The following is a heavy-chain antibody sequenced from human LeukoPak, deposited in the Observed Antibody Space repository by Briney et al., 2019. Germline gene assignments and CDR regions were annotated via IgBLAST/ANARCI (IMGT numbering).Heavy chain of an antibody. CDR1: GYTFTGYY. J-gene: IGHJ6*03. V-gene: IGHV1-2*02. Sequence: ASVKVSSKASGYTFTGYYMHWVRQAAGQGLEWMGWINPNSGGTNYAQKFQGRVTMTRDTSISTAYMELSRLRSDDTAVHYCARFKYVDIVATSPHGDYYYYMDVWGKGTTVTVSS. D-gene: IGHD5-12*01. CDR2: INPNSGGT. CDR3: ARFKYVDIVATSPHGDYYYYMDV.